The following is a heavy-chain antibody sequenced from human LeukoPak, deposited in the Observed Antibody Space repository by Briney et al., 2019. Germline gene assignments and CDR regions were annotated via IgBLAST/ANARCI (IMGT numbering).Heavy chain of an antibody. CDR2: IRSVNYGGAV. V-gene: IGHV3-49*03. CDR1: GFTFGDFA. D-gene: IGHD4-17*01. J-gene: IGHJ6*03. CDR3: ARGQLGGDPHDYYYYYMDV. Sequence: GGSLRLSCTTSGFTFGDFAMGFIRSVNYGGAVEYAASVKGRFTISRDDSRRVAYLQMDGLRTEDTALYYCARGQLGGDPHDYYYYYMDVWGKGTTVSVSS.